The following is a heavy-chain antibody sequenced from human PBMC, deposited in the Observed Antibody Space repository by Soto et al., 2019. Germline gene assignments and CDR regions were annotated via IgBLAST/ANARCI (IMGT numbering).Heavy chain of an antibody. D-gene: IGHD5-18*01. CDR1: GGSFSGYY. V-gene: IGHV4-34*01. CDR2: INHSGSP. CDR3: ARNSYGAYYYGMDV. J-gene: IGHJ6*02. Sequence: SATLSLTCAVYGGSFSGYYWSWIRQPPGKGLEWIGEINHSGSPYYNPSLKSRVTISVDTSKNQFSLKLSSVTAADTAVFYCARNSYGAYYYGMDVWGQGTTVTVSS.